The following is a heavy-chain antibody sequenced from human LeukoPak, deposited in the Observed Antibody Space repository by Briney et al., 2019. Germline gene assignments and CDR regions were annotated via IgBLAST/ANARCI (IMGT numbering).Heavy chain of an antibody. J-gene: IGHJ3*02. V-gene: IGHV3-7*01. CDR3: ARNKRADI. D-gene: IGHD1/OR15-1a*01. CDR1: GFRFSDYW. Sequence: GGSLRLSCAASGFRFSDYWMSWVRQTPGKGLEWVANIKQDGSEKNYVDSVKGRFTTSRDNAKNSLSLQMVSLGAEDTAVYYCARNKRADIWGQGTMVAVSS. CDR2: IKQDGSEK.